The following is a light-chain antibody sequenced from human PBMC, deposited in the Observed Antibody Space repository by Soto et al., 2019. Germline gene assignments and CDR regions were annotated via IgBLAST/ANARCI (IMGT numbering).Light chain of an antibody. CDR1: QSLLHSNGYSY. V-gene: IGKV2-28*01. J-gene: IGKJ1*01. CDR3: MQALQTPPT. Sequence: DIVMTQSPLSLPVTPGEPASISCRSSQSLLHSNGYSYLDWYLQKPGQSPQLLIYLGSNRTSGVPDRFSGSGSGKDFTLKISREEAEDLGVYYCMQALQTPPTFGQGTKVEIK. CDR2: LGS.